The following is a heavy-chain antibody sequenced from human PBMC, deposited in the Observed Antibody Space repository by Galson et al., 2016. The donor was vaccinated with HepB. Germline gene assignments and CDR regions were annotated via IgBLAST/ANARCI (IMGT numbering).Heavy chain of an antibody. CDR1: GFPLSTNGVG. D-gene: IGHD6-19*01. V-gene: IGHV2-5*01. CDR3: AHEPRIGWYGGGYFDY. CDR2: IYWNDEK. J-gene: IGHJ4*02. Sequence: PALVKPTQTLTLTCTFSGFPLSTNGVGVGWIRQPPGKALEWLALIYWNDEKRYSPSLKSRLTITKDTSKNQVVLTMTNMDPVDTSTYYCAHEPRIGWYGGGYFDYWGQGTLVTVSS.